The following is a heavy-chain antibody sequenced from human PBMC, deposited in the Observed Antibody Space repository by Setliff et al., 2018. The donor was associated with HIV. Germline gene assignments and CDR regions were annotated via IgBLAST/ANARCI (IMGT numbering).Heavy chain of an antibody. D-gene: IGHD5-12*01. CDR1: GGTFSNYA. Sequence: ASVKVSCKASGGTFSNYAVSWVRQAPGQGLEWMGGIIPMFGTPNYAQKFQGRVTITADESTSTAYMELSSLTSEDTAVYYCAIDVIGGWLRPMPDYWGPGTLVTVSS. J-gene: IGHJ4*02. CDR2: IIPMFGTP. CDR3: AIDVIGGWLRPMPDY. V-gene: IGHV1-69*13.